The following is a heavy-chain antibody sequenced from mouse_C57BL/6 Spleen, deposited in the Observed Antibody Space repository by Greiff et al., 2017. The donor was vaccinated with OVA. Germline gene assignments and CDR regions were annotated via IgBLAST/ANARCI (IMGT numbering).Heavy chain of an antibody. D-gene: IGHD1-1*01. CDR3: ARGGPYGSSYTWFAY. CDR2: INPNNGGT. V-gene: IGHV1-26*01. J-gene: IGHJ3*01. Sequence: VQLQQSGPELVKPGASVKISCKASGYTFTDYYMNWVKQSHGKSLEWIGDINPNNGGTSYNQKFKGKATLTVDKSSSTAYMELRSLTSEDSAVYYCARGGPYGSSYTWFAYWGQGTLVTVSA. CDR1: GYTFTDYY.